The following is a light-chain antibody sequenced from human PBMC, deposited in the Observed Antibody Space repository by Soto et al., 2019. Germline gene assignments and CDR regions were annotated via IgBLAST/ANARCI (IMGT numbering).Light chain of an antibody. CDR2: AAS. Sequence: DIQMTQSPSSLSASVGDRVTITCRASQSISSYLNWYQQKPGKAPKLLIYAASSLQSGVPSRFSGSGSGTDFTLTISSLQPEDFATYYCQQSYSSWLTFGGGTKVE. CDR1: QSISSY. J-gene: IGKJ4*01. V-gene: IGKV1-39*01. CDR3: QQSYSSWLT.